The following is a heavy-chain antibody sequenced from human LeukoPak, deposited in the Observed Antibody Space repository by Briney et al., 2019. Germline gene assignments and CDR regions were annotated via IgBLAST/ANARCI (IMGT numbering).Heavy chain of an antibody. CDR2: IYYSGST. Sequence: SETLSLTCSVSGGSISLSYYYWGWIRQPPGKGLEWIGSIYYSGSTYYNPSLKSRVTISVDTSKNQFSLKLSSVTAADTAVYYCARVAYYYDSSGYPPDWGQGTLVTVSS. CDR3: ARVAYYYDSSGYPPD. CDR1: GGSISLSYYY. J-gene: IGHJ4*02. V-gene: IGHV4-39*07. D-gene: IGHD3-22*01.